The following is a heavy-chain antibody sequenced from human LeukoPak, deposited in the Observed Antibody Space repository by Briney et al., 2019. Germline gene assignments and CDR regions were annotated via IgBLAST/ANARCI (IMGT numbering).Heavy chain of an antibody. CDR1: GGSISSSNW. D-gene: IGHD3-10*01. CDR2: IHHSGTT. V-gene: IGHV4-4*02. J-gene: IGHJ3*02. CDR3: TRPRSYYPPIAFDI. Sequence: SETLSLTCAVSGGSISSSNWWTWVRQPPGKGLQWIGEIHHSGTTNYNPSLKSRVTISVDTSKNQFSLKLSSVTAADTAVYYCTRPRSYYPPIAFDIWGQGTMVTVSS.